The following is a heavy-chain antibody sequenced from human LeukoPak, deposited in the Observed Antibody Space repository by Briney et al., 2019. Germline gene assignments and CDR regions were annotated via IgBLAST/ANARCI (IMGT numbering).Heavy chain of an antibody. CDR2: TNRRGDIT. D-gene: IGHD5-18*01. Sequence: PGGSLRLSCAASGYTFGDYGMSWARQVPGKGLEWVSGTNRRGDITGYADFVKGRFTISRDNSKNTLYLQMNSLRAEDTAVYYCAKGYCYGYSLYFDYWGQGTLVTVSS. J-gene: IGHJ4*02. CDR1: GYTFGDYG. V-gene: IGHV3-20*04. CDR3: AKGYCYGYSLYFDY.